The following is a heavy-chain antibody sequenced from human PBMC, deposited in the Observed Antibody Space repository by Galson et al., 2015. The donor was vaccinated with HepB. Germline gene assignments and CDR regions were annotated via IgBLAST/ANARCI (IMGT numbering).Heavy chain of an antibody. D-gene: IGHD3-3*01. CDR3: AKDTGYYDFWSGYYPPKKLYYYGMDV. Sequence: SLRLSCAASGFTFSSYGMHWVRQAPGKGLEGVAGISYDGSNKYYADSVKGRFTISRDNSKNTLYLQMNSLRAEDTAVYYCAKDTGYYDFWSGYYPPKKLYYYGMDVWGQGTTVTVSS. CDR1: GFTFSSYG. V-gene: IGHV3-30*18. CDR2: ISYDGSNK. J-gene: IGHJ6*02.